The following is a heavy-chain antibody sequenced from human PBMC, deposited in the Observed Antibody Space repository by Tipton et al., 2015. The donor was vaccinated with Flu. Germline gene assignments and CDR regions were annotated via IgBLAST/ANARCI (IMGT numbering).Heavy chain of an antibody. CDR1: GGSISSSSYY. Sequence: LRLSCTVSGGSISSSSYYWTWVRQPAGKGLEWIGQIYTSGSTKYNPSLKSRVTMSLDTSKNQFSLKMSSVTAADTAMYYCARRDYSNYVSDPKSWFDTWRQGTMVAVPS. D-gene: IGHD4-11*01. V-gene: IGHV4-61*09. CDR3: ARRDYSNYVSDPKSWFDT. CDR2: IYTSGST. J-gene: IGHJ5*02.